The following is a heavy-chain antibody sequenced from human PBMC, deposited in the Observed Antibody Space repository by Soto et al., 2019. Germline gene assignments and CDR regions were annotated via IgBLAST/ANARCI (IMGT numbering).Heavy chain of an antibody. V-gene: IGHV3-21*01. D-gene: IGHD3-22*01. Sequence: TGGSLRLSCVASGFTFSLYTMVWVRRAPGKGLEWVSSISSSSSYIYYADSLKGRFSISRDNAKNSLYLQMDSLRVEDTATYFCVRARATDSRPDYWGQGSLVTVSS. CDR1: GFTFSLYT. J-gene: IGHJ4*02. CDR3: VRARATDSRPDY. CDR2: ISSSSSYI.